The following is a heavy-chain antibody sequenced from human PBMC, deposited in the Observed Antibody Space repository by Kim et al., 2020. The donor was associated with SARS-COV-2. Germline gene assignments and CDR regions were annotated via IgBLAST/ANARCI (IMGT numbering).Heavy chain of an antibody. V-gene: IGHV1-46*01. CDR1: GYTFTSYY. CDR3: ARAGFRGSTYYYYGMDV. D-gene: IGHD3-10*01. CDR2: INPSGGST. J-gene: IGHJ6*02. Sequence: ASVKVSCKASGYTFTSYYMHWVRQAPGQGLEWMGIINPSGGSTSYAQKFQGRVTMTRDTSTSTVYMELSSLRSEDTAVYYCARAGFRGSTYYYYGMDVWGQGTTVTVSS.